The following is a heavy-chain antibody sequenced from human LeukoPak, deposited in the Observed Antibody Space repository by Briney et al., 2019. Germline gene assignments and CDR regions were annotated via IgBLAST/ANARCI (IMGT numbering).Heavy chain of an antibody. V-gene: IGHV3-7*03. Sequence: GGSLRLSCAASGFTFSNYWMNWVRQAPGKGLEWVANIKQDGSEKDYVDSVKGRFTMSRDNTKNSFYLQMSSLRVEDTAVYYCARGRDVDSWGQGTLVTVSS. CDR3: ARGRDVDS. CDR2: IKQDGSEK. CDR1: GFTFSNYW. J-gene: IGHJ5*01.